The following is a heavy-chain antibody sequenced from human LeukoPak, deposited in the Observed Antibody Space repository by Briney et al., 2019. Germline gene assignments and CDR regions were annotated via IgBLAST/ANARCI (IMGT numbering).Heavy chain of an antibody. CDR3: AKDKIVGAIFRFDY. V-gene: IGHV3-23*01. D-gene: IGHD1-26*01. CDR1: GFTFSSYA. Sequence: QSGGSLRLSCAASGFTFSSYAKSWVRPAPGKGLEWVSGISGWGGSTHHAAHVKGRFTISRDNSTNTLDLQMNSLSAEDRAVYCCAKDKIVGAIFRFDYWGQGPLVTVSS. CDR2: ISGWGGST. J-gene: IGHJ4*02.